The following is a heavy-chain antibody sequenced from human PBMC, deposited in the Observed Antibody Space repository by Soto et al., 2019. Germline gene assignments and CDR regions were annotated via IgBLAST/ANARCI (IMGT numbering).Heavy chain of an antibody. J-gene: IGHJ4*02. CDR2: INAGNGNT. CDR1: GDTFTSYA. V-gene: IGHV1-3*01. CDR3: AADYYASGYPDSRFDY. Sequence: ASVKVSCKASGDTFTSYAMHWVRQAPGQRLEWMGWINAGNGNTKYSQKFQGRVTITRDTSASTAYMELSSLRSEDTAVYYCAADYYASGYPDSRFDYWGQGTLVTVSS. D-gene: IGHD3-10*01.